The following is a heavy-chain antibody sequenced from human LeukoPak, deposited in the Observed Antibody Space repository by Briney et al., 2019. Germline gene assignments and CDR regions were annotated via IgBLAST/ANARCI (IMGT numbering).Heavy chain of an antibody. CDR3: AKETLSSSWPEPENWFDP. V-gene: IGHV4-59*12. CDR1: GGSISSYY. CDR2: IYYSGST. Sequence: SETLSLTCTVSGGSISSYYWSWIRQPPGKGLEWIGYIYYSGSTNYNPSLKSRVTISVDTSKNQFSLKLSSVTAADTAVYYCAKETLSSSWPEPENWFDPWGQGTLVTVSS. J-gene: IGHJ5*02. D-gene: IGHD6-13*01.